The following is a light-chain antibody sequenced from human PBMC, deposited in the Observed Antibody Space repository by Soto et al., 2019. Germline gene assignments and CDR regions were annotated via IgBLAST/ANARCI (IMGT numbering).Light chain of an antibody. CDR1: SSDVGAYNY. J-gene: IGLJ2*01. CDR3: ASYAGNNNFVL. Sequence: QSALAQPPSASGSPGQSVTISCTGTSSDVGAYNYVPWYQQHPGKAPKLVIYEVTERPSGVPERFSGSKSGSTASLTVSGLQAEAEALYYCASYAGNNNFVLFGGGTKLTVL. V-gene: IGLV2-8*01. CDR2: EVT.